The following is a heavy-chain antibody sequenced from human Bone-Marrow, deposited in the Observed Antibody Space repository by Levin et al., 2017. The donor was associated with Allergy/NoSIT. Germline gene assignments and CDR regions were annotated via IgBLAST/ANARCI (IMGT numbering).Heavy chain of an antibody. D-gene: IGHD1-26*01. CDR1: GFTFSDYY. CDR3: ARGVGLGH. CDR2: ISHTDDAT. V-gene: IGHV3-11*01. Sequence: GESLKISCAASGFTFSDYYMSWVRQAPGKGLEWVSYISHTDDATYYTDSVKGRFTISRDDAKNSLYLQMNSLRAGDTAVYYCARGVGLGHWGQGTLVTVSS. J-gene: IGHJ4*02.